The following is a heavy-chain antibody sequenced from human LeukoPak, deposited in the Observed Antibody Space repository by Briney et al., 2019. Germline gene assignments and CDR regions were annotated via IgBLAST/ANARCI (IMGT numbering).Heavy chain of an antibody. V-gene: IGHV3-48*03. CDR2: ISSSGSTI. Sequence: GGSLGLSCAASGFTFSSYEMNWVRQAPGKGVEWVSYISSSGSTIYYADSVKGRFTISRDNAKNSLYLQMNSLRAEDTAVYSCARGADGVSSNSRGWFDPWGQGTLVTVSS. CDR3: ARGADGVSSNSRGWFDP. D-gene: IGHD2-15*01. J-gene: IGHJ5*02. CDR1: GFTFSSYE.